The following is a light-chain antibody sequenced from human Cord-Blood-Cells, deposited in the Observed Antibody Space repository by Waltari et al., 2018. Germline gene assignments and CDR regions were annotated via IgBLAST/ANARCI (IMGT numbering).Light chain of an antibody. CDR3: CSYAGSSTVV. J-gene: IGLJ2*01. Sequence: QSALTQPASVSGSPGQSITISCTGTSSDVGSYNLVSRYQQHPGKAPKRMIYEGSKRPSGVSNLFSGSKSGNTASLTISGLQAEDEADYYCCSYAGSSTVVFGGGTKLTVL. CDR1: SSDVGSYNL. V-gene: IGLV2-23*01. CDR2: EGS.